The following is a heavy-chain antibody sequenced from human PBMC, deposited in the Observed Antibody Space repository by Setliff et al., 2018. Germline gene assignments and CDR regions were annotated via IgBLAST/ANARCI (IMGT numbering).Heavy chain of an antibody. D-gene: IGHD6-6*01. CDR2: INHSGCT. CDR1: GGAFSNYY. J-gene: IGHJ4*02. Sequence: SQTLSLTCAVYGGAFSNYYCNWIRQPPGKGLEWIGEINHSGCTNYNPSLKSRVTMSVDTSKDQFSLKLISMTAADTAVYYCARGRNVAARLLDSWGQGTLVTVSS. V-gene: IGHV4-34*01. CDR3: ARGRNVAARLLDS.